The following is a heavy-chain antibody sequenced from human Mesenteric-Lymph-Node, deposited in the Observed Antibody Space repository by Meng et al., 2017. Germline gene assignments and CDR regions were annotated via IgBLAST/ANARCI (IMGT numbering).Heavy chain of an antibody. Sequence: ESLKISCGGSGFTFSHYAMSWVLQAPGTGLVWVSRINSDGSSTSYANSVKARFTISRDNATNTLYLQMNSLRSEDTAVYFCERAGDSGRPSGWGGFYSAWGQG. CDR2: INSDGSST. D-gene: IGHD6-19*01. CDR3: ERAGDSGRPSGWGGFYSA. V-gene: IGHV3-74*01. J-gene: IGHJ5*01. CDR1: GFTFSHYA.